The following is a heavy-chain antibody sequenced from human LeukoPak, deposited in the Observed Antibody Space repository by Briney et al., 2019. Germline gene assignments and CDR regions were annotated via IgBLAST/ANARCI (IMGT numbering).Heavy chain of an antibody. CDR1: GGSISSDSYY. V-gene: IGHV4-39*07. CDR3: ARMFYTTVATRGTYFDL. D-gene: IGHD4-23*01. J-gene: IGHJ2*01. Sequence: PSETLSLTCTVSGGSISSDSYYWAWIRQPPGKGLEWIGEINHSGSTNYNPSLKSRVTISVDTSKNQFSLKLSSVTAADTAVYYCARMFYTTVATRGTYFDLWGRGTLVTVSS. CDR2: INHSGST.